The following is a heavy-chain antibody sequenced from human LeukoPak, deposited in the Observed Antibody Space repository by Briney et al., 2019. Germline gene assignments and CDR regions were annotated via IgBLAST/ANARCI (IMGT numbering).Heavy chain of an antibody. CDR2: ISYSGST. V-gene: IGHV4-59*12. CDR3: ARGGPTPFDY. CDR1: GASISSYY. J-gene: IGHJ4*02. Sequence: SETLSLTCTVSGASISSYYWSWIRQPPGKGLEWIGYISYSGSTNYNPSLKSRVTISVDTSKNQFSLKLSSVTAADTAVYYCARGGPTPFDYWGQGTLVTVSS.